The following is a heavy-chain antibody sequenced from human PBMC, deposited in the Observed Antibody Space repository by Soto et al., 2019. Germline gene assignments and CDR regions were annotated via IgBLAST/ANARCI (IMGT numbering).Heavy chain of an antibody. J-gene: IGHJ4*02. D-gene: IGHD1-1*01. CDR1: GGSISSGGYY. CDR3: ARWPQLDPRFDY. CDR2: IYYSGST. V-gene: IGHV4-31*03. Sequence: SETLSLTCTVSGGSISSGGYYWSWIRQHPGKGLEWIGYIYYSGSTYYNPSLKSRVTISVDTSKNQFSLKLSSVTAADTAVYYCARWPQLDPRFDYWGQGTLVTVSS.